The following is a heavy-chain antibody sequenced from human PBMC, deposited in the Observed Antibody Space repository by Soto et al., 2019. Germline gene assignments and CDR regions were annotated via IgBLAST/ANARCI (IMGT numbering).Heavy chain of an antibody. CDR2: INPSGGST. CDR1: GYTFTSYY. Sequence: AXVKVSSKASGYTFTSYYMHWVRQAPGQGLEWMGIINPSGGSTSYAQKFQGRVTMTRDTSTSTVYMELSSLRSEDTAVYYCARATNPRGVLDYWGQGTLVTVSS. CDR3: ARATNPRGVLDY. D-gene: IGHD3-10*01. J-gene: IGHJ4*02. V-gene: IGHV1-46*03.